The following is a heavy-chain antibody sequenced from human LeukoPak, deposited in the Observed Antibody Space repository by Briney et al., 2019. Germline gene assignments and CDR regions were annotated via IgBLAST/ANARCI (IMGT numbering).Heavy chain of an antibody. D-gene: IGHD1-26*01. V-gene: IGHV3-53*01. CDR2: IYTGGSA. J-gene: IGHJ4*02. CDR1: GFTVSSSY. Sequence: GGSLRLSCAASGFTVSSSYMSWVRQAPGKGPEWVSVIYTGGSAYYADSVEGRFTISRDNSKNTLYLQINSLRGEDTAVYYCAKDRLRGGGSYYFDYWGQGTLVTVSS. CDR3: AKDRLRGGGSYYFDY.